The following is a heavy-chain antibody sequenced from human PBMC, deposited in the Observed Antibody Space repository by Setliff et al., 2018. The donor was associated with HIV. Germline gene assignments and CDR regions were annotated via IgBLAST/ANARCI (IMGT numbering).Heavy chain of an antibody. CDR3: FKSIGWLPGN. CDR1: GFTFSNAW. J-gene: IGHJ4*02. Sequence: PGGSLRLSCAAAGFTFSNAWMNWVRQAPGKGLEWVGRIKSKTDGGTIDYAAPVKGRFTISRDDSKNVLYLQMDSLKTEDTAIYYCFKSIGWLPGNWGQGTLVTVSS. V-gene: IGHV3-15*07. D-gene: IGHD6-19*01. CDR2: IKSKTDGGTI.